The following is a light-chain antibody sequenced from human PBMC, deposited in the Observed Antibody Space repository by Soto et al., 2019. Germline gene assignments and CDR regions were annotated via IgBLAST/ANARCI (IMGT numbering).Light chain of an antibody. CDR3: QSYDSSLSGAV. Sequence: QSVLTQPPSVSGAPGQRITISCTGSSSSVGAGYEVHWYQQLPGTAPKLLIYDSINRPSGVPDRFSGSKSGTSASLAITGLQAEDEADYYCQSYDSSLSGAVFGGGTKLTVL. CDR2: DSI. CDR1: SSSVGAGYE. V-gene: IGLV1-40*01. J-gene: IGLJ3*02.